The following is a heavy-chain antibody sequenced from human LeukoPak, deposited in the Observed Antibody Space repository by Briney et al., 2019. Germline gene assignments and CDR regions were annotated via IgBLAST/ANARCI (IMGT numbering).Heavy chain of an antibody. CDR3: ARVTSSGYYYYYMDV. CDR2: IYTSGST. Sequence: SETLSLTCTVSGGSISSGSYYWSWIRQPAGKGLEWIGRIYTSGSTNYNPSLKSRVTISVDTSKNQFSLKLSSVTAADTAVHYCARVTSSGYYYYYMDVWGKGTMVTVSS. J-gene: IGHJ6*03. V-gene: IGHV4-61*02. CDR1: GGSISSGSYY. D-gene: IGHD3-22*01.